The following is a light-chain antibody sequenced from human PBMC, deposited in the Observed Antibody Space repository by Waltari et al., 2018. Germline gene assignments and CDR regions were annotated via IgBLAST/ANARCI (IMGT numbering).Light chain of an antibody. Sequence: EIVMTQSPATLSGSPGERATPPCRASQSVSSNLAWYQQKPGQAPRLLIYGASTRATGIPARFSGSGSGTEFTLTISSLQSEDFAVYYCQQYNNWPPYTFGQGTKLEIK. CDR3: QQYNNWPPYT. J-gene: IGKJ2*01. CDR1: QSVSSN. V-gene: IGKV3-15*01. CDR2: GAS.